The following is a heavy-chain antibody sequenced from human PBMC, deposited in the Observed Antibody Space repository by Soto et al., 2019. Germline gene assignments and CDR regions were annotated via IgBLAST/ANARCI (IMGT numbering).Heavy chain of an antibody. CDR3: AIFYGSGSPRDLYFYGMDV. V-gene: IGHV1-18*01. D-gene: IGHD3-10*01. CDR1: GYNFTSYG. CDR2: ISAYNGNT. Sequence: QVPLVQSGAEVKKPGASVKVSCKASGYNFTSYGISWVRQAPGQGLEWMGWISAYNGNTNYAQKLQGRVTMTTDTSTSTADMELRSRRSDDTAVYYCAIFYGSGSPRDLYFYGMDVWGQGTMVTVSS. J-gene: IGHJ6*02.